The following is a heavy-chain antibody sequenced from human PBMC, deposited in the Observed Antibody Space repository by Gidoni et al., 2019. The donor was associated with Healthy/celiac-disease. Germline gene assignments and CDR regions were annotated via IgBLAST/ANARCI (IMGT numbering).Heavy chain of an antibody. J-gene: IGHJ4*02. Sequence: EVQLLESGGGLVQPGGSLRLSCAASGFTFSSYAMSWVRPAPGKGLEWVSAISGSGGSTYYADSVKGRFTISRDNSKNTLYLQMNSLRAEDTAVYYCAKTGHYYDFWSGYPNFDYWGQGTLVTVSS. CDR3: AKTGHYYDFWSGYPNFDY. D-gene: IGHD3-3*01. CDR2: ISGSGGST. CDR1: GFTFSSYA. V-gene: IGHV3-23*01.